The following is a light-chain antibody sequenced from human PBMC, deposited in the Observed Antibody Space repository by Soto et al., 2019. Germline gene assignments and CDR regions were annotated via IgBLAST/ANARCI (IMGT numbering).Light chain of an antibody. Sequence: EIVLTQSPATLSLSPGERATLSCRASQSISTYLAWYQQKLGQAPRLLIFDASSRATGIPARFSGSGSGTDFTLTISSLEPEDFAVYYCQDRSHWPPPFGGGTKLEIK. CDR1: QSISTY. V-gene: IGKV3-11*01. J-gene: IGKJ4*01. CDR3: QDRSHWPPP. CDR2: DAS.